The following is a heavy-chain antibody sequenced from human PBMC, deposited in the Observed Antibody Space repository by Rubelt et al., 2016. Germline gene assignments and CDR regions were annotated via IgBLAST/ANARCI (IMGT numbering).Heavy chain of an antibody. D-gene: IGHD3-3*01. CDR3: ASAYYDFWSGYYEFDY. CDR2: IYYSGST. Sequence: QLQLQESGPGLVKPSETLSLTCTVSGGSISSSSYYWGWIRQPPGKGLEWIGSIYYSGSTYYNPSLRVRLTSSLETAKSQFSLKVGSVTAAETAVYYCASAYYDFWSGYYEFDYWGQGTLVTVSS. J-gene: IGHJ4*02. CDR1: GGSISSSSYY. V-gene: IGHV4-39*01.